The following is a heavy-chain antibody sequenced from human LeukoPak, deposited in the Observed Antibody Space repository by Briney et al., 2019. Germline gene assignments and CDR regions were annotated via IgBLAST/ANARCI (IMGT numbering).Heavy chain of an antibody. J-gene: IGHJ4*02. Sequence: GGSLRLSCSASGFTFSSYGMHWVRQAPGKGLEWVAVISYDGSNKYYADSVKGRFTISRDNSKNTLYLQMNSLRAEDTAVYYCAKDKPHYYGSGSCDYWGQGTLVTVSS. CDR1: GFTFSSYG. D-gene: IGHD3-10*01. V-gene: IGHV3-30*18. CDR3: AKDKPHYYGSGSCDY. CDR2: ISYDGSNK.